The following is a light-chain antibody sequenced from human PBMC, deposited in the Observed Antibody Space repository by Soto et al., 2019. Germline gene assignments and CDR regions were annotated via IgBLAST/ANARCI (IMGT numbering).Light chain of an antibody. CDR1: SSDVGAYNY. CDR2: DVN. CDR3: CSYAGSYTLV. J-gene: IGLJ2*01. Sequence: QSALTQPRSVSGSPGQSVTISCTGTSSDVGAYNYVSWYQQHPGKAPKVMINDVNKRPSGVPDRFSGSKSDNTASLTISGLQAEDEADYYCCSYAGSYTLVFGGGTKLTVL. V-gene: IGLV2-11*01.